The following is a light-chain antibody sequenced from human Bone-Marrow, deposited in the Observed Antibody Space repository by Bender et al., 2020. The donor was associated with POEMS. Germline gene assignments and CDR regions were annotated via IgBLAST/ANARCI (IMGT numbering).Light chain of an antibody. Sequence: QSALTQPASVSGSPGQSITISCTGTSNDVGSYNVVSWYQQRPGKAPKLIIYEVSKRPSGVSNRFSGTKYGNTASLTISGLRTEDDAHYYCCSYAGGNDVVVFGGGTRLTVL. CDR3: CSYAGGNDVVV. V-gene: IGLV2-23*02. CDR1: SNDVGSYNV. J-gene: IGLJ3*02. CDR2: EVS.